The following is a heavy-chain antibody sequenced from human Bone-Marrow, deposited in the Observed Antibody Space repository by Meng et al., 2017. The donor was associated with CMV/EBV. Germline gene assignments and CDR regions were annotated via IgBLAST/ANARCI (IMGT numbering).Heavy chain of an antibody. CDR3: ATGARVVPAAIRHFQH. CDR1: GGSFSGYY. D-gene: IGHD2-2*02. V-gene: IGHV4-34*01. J-gene: IGHJ1*01. Sequence: SETLSLTCAVYGGSFSGYYWSWIRQPPGKGLEWIGEINHSGSTNYNPSLKSRVTISVDTSKNQFSLKLSSVTAADTAVYYCATGARVVPAAIRHFQHWGQGTLVTSPQ. CDR2: INHSGST.